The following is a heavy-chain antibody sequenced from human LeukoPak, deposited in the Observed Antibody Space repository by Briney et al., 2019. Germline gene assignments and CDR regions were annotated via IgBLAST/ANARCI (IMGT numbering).Heavy chain of an antibody. J-gene: IGHJ4*02. CDR2: ISYDGSNK. D-gene: IGHD6-13*01. Sequence: GFLRLSCAASGFTFSSYAMHWVRQAPGKGLEWVAVISYDGSNKYYADSVKGRFTISRDNSKNTLYLQMNSLRAEDTAVYYCAKGRSSWSLFDYWGQGTLVTVSS. V-gene: IGHV3-30*04. CDR1: GFTFSSYA. CDR3: AKGRSSWSLFDY.